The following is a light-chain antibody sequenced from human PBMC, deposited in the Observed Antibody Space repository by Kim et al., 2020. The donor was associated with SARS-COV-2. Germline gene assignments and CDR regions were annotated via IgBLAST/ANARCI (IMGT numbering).Light chain of an antibody. V-gene: IGLV3-21*04. CDR2: YDR. CDR3: HVWDNSSDQEV. CDR1: NIGNKG. Sequence: PVKTARITWKGNNIGNKGVHWYQQKPGQPPVVVIYYDRDRPSGIPERFSGSNSGNTATLTISRVEAGDEADYYGHVWDNSSDQEVFGGGTQLTVL. J-gene: IGLJ3*02.